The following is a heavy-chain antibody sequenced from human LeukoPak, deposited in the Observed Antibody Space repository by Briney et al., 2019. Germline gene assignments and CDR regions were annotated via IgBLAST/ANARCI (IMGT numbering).Heavy chain of an antibody. D-gene: IGHD2-21*02. V-gene: IGHV3-48*03. CDR2: ISNSGTII. J-gene: IGHJ3*02. CDR3: ARETLGVTAFDI. Sequence: PGGSLRLSCAASGFPLSSYAMSWVRQAPGKGLEWVSYISNSGTIISYADSVKGRFTISRGNTKNSLYLQMNSLRAEDTAVYYCARETLGVTAFDIWGQGTMVTVSS. CDR1: GFPLSSYA.